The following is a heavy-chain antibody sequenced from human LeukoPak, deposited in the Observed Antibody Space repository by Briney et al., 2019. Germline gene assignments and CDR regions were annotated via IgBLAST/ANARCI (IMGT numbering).Heavy chain of an antibody. D-gene: IGHD2-2*02. V-gene: IGHV4-39*01. J-gene: IGHJ5*02. CDR2: IYYSGST. Sequence: SETLSLTCTVSGGSLSSSSYYWGWIRQPPGKGLEWIGSIYYSGSTYYNPSLKSRVTISVDTSKNQFSLKLSSVTAADTAVYYCARHVLGYCSSTSCYKAWFYPWGQGTLVTVSS. CDR3: ARHVLGYCSSTSCYKAWFYP. CDR1: GGSLSSSSYY.